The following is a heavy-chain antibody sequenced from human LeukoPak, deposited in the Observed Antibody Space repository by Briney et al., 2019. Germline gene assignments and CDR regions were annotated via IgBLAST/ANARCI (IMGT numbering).Heavy chain of an antibody. J-gene: IGHJ6*02. CDR3: ARRQRNYGDYTYYYYYGMDV. CDR2: INHSGTT. D-gene: IGHD4-17*01. CDR1: XGSFSXXY. Sequence: TLSLTXAXXXGSFSXXYWSWIRQPPGKGGEWSGEINHSGTTNYPPSLHSPLPISVDTSNPQFSLNLSSVPAADTAVYYCARRQRNYGDYTYYYYYGMDVWGQGTTVTVSS. V-gene: IGHV4-34*01.